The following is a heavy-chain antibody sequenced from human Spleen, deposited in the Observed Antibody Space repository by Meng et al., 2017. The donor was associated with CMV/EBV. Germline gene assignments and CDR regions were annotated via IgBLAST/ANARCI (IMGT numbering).Heavy chain of an antibody. CDR1: GYTLTSYG. J-gene: IGHJ6*02. CDR2: INAYNGNR. CDR3: ARDIGGAVVVPAAIIGMDV. D-gene: IGHD2-2*01. V-gene: IGHV1-18*01. Sequence: ASVKVSCKASGYTLTSYGISWVRQAPGQGLEWMGWINAYNGNRDYAQKLQGRVTMTTDTSTSTAYMELRSLRSDDTAVYYCARDIGGAVVVPAAIIGMDVWGQGTTVTVSS.